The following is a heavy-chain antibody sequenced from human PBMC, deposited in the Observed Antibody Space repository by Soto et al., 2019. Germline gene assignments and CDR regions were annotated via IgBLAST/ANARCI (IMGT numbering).Heavy chain of an antibody. V-gene: IGHV4-61*01. J-gene: IGHJ6*02. Sequence: SETLSLTCTVSGVSVSSGSYYWSWIRQPPEKGLEWIGYIYYRGSTHYNPSLESRVTISLDTSKSQFSLKLSSVTAADTAVYFCARDRRTGTTHFYYGMDVWGQGTTVTVSS. CDR3: ARDRRTGTTHFYYGMDV. CDR1: GVSVSSGSYY. CDR2: IYYRGST. D-gene: IGHD1-7*01.